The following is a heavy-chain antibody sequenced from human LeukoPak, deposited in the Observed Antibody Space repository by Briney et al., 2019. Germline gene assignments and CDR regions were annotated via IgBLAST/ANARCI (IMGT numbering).Heavy chain of an antibody. J-gene: IGHJ4*02. V-gene: IGHV1-24*01. CDR1: GYTLTELS. D-gene: IGHD5-12*01. Sequence: GASVKVSCKVSGYTLTELSMHWVRQAPGKGLEWMGGFDPEDGETIYAQKFQGRVTMTEDTSTDTAYMELSSLRSEDTAVYYCATGGDGYNPLDYWGQGTLVTVSS. CDR2: FDPEDGET. CDR3: ATGGDGYNPLDY.